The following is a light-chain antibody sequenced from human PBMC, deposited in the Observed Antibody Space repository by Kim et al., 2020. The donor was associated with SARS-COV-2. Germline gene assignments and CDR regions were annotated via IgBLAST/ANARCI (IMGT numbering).Light chain of an antibody. J-gene: IGKJ4*01. CDR3: MQGLQSPPT. CDR1: QSLLHAVGYTF. V-gene: IGKV2-28*01. CDR2: LAS. Sequence: IVLTQSPMSLPVTPGEPASISCRSNQSLLHAVGYTFLDWYLQKPGQPPQLLIFLASSRASGVPDRFSGSGSGTQFTLKISRMEPEDVGVYYCMQGLQSPPTFGGETKVDIK.